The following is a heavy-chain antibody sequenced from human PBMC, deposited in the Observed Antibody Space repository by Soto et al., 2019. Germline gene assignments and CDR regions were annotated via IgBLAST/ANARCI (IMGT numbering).Heavy chain of an antibody. Sequence: PGGSLRLSCAASGFTFSSYGMHWVRQDPGKGLEWVAVISYNRSNEYYADSVKGRFTISRDDSKNTLYLQMNSLRAEDTAMYYCAKELTYDSSGSSPYYFDYWGQGTLVTVSS. D-gene: IGHD3-22*01. CDR3: AKELTYDSSGSSPYYFDY. CDR2: ISYNRSNE. V-gene: IGHV3-30*18. CDR1: GFTFSSYG. J-gene: IGHJ4*02.